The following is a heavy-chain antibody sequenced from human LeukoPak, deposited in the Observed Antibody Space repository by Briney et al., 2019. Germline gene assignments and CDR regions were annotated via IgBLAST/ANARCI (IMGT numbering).Heavy chain of an antibody. Sequence: ASVKVSCKASGYMFTGYYMYWVRQAPGQGLEWMGWINPNSGGTTYAQKFQGRVTMTRDTSISAAYMELSSLRSEDTAVYYCARVTHYGGREFDYWGQGTLVTVSS. D-gene: IGHD4-23*01. CDR2: INPNSGGT. CDR1: GYMFTGYY. CDR3: ARVTHYGGREFDY. J-gene: IGHJ4*02. V-gene: IGHV1-2*02.